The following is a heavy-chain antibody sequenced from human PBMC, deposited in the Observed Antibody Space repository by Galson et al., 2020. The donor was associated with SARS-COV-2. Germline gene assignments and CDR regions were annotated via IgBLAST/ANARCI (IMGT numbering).Heavy chain of an antibody. Sequence: SETLSLTCTVSGYSVSTTNYWGWVRQPPGRGLEWIGSVYPSGTTYYNPSLQSRVTISVDTSKNQFSLRLDSVTAADTALYYCARQGVNMIVLGTVPGWYFDLWGRGTLVTVSS. CDR2: VYPSGTT. D-gene: IGHD3-22*01. V-gene: IGHV4-38-2*02. CDR1: GYSVSTTNY. CDR3: ARQGVNMIVLGTVPGWYFDL. J-gene: IGHJ2*01.